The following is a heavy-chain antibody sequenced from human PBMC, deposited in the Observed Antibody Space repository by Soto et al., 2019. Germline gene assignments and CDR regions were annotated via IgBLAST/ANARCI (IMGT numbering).Heavy chain of an antibody. CDR1: GYTFINYA. V-gene: IGHV1-18*01. CDR2: IGPYNGTT. J-gene: IGHJ4*02. CDR3: ARDSERSNYAGDF. Sequence: QVQLVQSGAEVRKPGASVKVSCKASGYTFINYAFNWVRQAPGQGLEWMGWIGPYNGTTNYAQKFQGRVTMTTDTATATAYMEVRSLRGGDAAVDYCARDSERSNYAGDFWGQGTLVTVSS. D-gene: IGHD4-4*01.